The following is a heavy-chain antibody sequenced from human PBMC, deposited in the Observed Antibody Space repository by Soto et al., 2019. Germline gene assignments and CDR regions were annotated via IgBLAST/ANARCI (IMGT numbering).Heavy chain of an antibody. CDR1: GGSFSGYY. CDR2: INHSGST. Sequence: SETLSLTCAVYGGSFSGYYWSWIRQPPGKGLEWIGEINHSGSTNYNPSLKSRVTISVDTSKNQFSLKLSSVTAADTAVYYCARGLGQWLPRKNAFDIWGQGTMVTVSS. D-gene: IGHD6-19*01. CDR3: ARGLGQWLPRKNAFDI. J-gene: IGHJ3*02. V-gene: IGHV4-34*01.